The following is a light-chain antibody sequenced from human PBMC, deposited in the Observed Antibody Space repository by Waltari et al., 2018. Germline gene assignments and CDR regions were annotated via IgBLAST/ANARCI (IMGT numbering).Light chain of an antibody. CDR2: GAS. V-gene: IGKV3-11*01. CDR3: QQRNTWWT. CDR1: QTINSN. Sequence: EIVLTQSPATLSVSPGERATLSCRASQTINSNLAWYQQQPGQAPRLLISGASTRAIGIPARFSGSGSGTEFTLTITSLEPEDFAVYYCQQRNTWWTFGQGTKVEIK. J-gene: IGKJ1*01.